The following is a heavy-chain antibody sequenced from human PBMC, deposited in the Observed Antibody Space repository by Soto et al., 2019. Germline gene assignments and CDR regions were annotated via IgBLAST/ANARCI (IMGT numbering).Heavy chain of an antibody. V-gene: IGHV3-23*01. CDR3: AKDDILTGYYFPGYYYGMDV. D-gene: IGHD3-9*01. CDR2: ISGSGGST. J-gene: IGHJ6*02. CDR1: GFTFSSYA. Sequence: GGSLRLSCAASGFTFSSYAMSWVRQAPGKGLEWVSAISGSGGSTYYADSVKGRFAISRDNSKNTLYLQMDSLRAEDTAVYYCAKDDILTGYYFPGYYYGMDVWGQGTTVTVSS.